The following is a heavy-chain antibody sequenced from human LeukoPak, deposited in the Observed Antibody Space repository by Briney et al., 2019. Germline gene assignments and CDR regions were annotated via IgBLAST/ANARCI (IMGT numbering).Heavy chain of an antibody. CDR2: IYWDDDK. V-gene: IGHV2-5*02. J-gene: IGHJ4*02. Sequence: ESGPTLVKPKQTLTLTCTCSGFSLSTTGVGVGWIRQPPGKALEWLALIYWDDDKRYSPSLKSRLTITKDTSKNQVVLTMTNMDPVDTATYFCARRQADRSTWYGAYCSDYWGQGTPVTVSS. D-gene: IGHD6-13*01. CDR1: GFSLSTTGVG. CDR3: ARRQADRSTWYGAYCSDY.